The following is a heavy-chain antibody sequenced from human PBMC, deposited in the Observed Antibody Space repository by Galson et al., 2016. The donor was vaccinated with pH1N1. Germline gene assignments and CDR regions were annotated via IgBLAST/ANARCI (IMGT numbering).Heavy chain of an antibody. CDR2: ITPTGGRT. V-gene: IGHV1-46*01. Sequence: SVKVSCKASGYTFTSYYMHWVRQAPGQGLEWMGIITPTGGRTSYAQKLKDRVAMTSDTSTSTVYMELNSLRSEDTAVYYCARAPYCSNATCYSVWFDPWGQGTPVTVSS. D-gene: IGHD2-2*02. J-gene: IGHJ5*02. CDR1: GYTFTSYY. CDR3: ARAPYCSNATCYSVWFDP.